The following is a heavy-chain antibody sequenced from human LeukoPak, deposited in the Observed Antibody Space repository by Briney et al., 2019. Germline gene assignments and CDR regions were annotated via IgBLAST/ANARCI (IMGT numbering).Heavy chain of an antibody. Sequence: SETPSLTCTVSGGSISSYYWSWIRQPPGKGLEWIGYIYYSGSTNYNPSLKSRVTISVDTSKNQFSLKLSSVTAADTAVYYCASNAGYSSSWFSFDPWGQGTLVTVSS. V-gene: IGHV4-59*01. CDR2: IYYSGST. CDR1: GGSISSYY. D-gene: IGHD6-13*01. CDR3: ASNAGYSSSWFSFDP. J-gene: IGHJ5*02.